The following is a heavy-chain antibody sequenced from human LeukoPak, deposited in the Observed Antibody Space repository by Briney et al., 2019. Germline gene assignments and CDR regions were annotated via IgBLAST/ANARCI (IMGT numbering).Heavy chain of an antibody. CDR1: GFPLSSYA. CDR2: TSSSDDGT. V-gene: IGHV3-23*01. CDR3: ARQCEVVAYYFDY. J-gene: IGHJ4*02. Sequence: GGSLRLSCAASGFPLSSYAMSWVRQVPGKGLEWVSATSSSDDGTYHADSVRGRFTIYRDNFRNTLYLQMNRLRVEDAALYYCARQCEVVAYYFDYWGQGTLVTVSS. D-gene: IGHD2-15*01.